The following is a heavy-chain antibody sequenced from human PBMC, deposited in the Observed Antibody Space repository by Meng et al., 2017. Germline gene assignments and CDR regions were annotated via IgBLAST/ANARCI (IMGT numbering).Heavy chain of an antibody. CDR1: GGSSSGYY. J-gene: IGHJ4*02. V-gene: IGHV4-34*01. Sequence: SETLSLTCAVYGGSSSGYYWSWIRQPPGKGLEWIGEINHSGSTNYNPSLKSRVTISVDTSKNQFSLKLSSVTAADTAVYYCARGRGSYNRAAHFDYWGQGTLVTVSS. CDR3: ARGRGSYNRAAHFDY. CDR2: INHSGST. D-gene: IGHD1-26*01.